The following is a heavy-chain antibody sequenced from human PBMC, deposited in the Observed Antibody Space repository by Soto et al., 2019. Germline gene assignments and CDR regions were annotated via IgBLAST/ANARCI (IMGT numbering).Heavy chain of an antibody. V-gene: IGHV4-59*08. J-gene: IGHJ4*02. Sequence: SETLSLTCTVSGVSISRYYWSWIRQPPGKGLEWIGYIYYSGSTNYNPSLKSRVTISVDTSKNQFSLKLSSVTAADTAVYYCARQIVGYGDDYRYDYWGQGTLVTVSS. D-gene: IGHD4-17*01. CDR2: IYYSGST. CDR3: ARQIVGYGDDYRYDY. CDR1: GVSISRYY.